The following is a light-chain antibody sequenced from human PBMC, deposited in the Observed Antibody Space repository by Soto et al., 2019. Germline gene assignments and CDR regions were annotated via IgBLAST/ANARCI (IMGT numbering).Light chain of an antibody. CDR1: QSVLYSSNNKNY. V-gene: IGKV4-1*01. J-gene: IGKJ2*01. CDR2: WGS. Sequence: DIMMTQSPDSLAVSLGERATINCKSSQSVLYSSNNKNYLAWYQQRPGQPPKLLIYWGSTRESGVPDRFSGSVSGTDFTLTITNLQAEDVAVYYCQQYESTPPTFGQGTKLEIK. CDR3: QQYESTPPT.